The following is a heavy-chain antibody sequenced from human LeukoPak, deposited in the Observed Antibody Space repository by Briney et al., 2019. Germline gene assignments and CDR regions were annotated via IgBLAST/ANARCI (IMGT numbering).Heavy chain of an antibody. CDR1: GFTFSSYW. CDR3: ATGRSCTTCDLPDY. Sequence: GGSLRLSCAASGFTFSSYWVSWVRQAPGKGLEWVANINQDGGEKYYVDSVKGRFTISRDNAKNSLYLQMNSLRAEDTAVYHCATGRSCTTCDLPDYWGQGTLVTVSS. V-gene: IGHV3-7*01. CDR2: INQDGGEK. D-gene: IGHD2-2*01. J-gene: IGHJ4*02.